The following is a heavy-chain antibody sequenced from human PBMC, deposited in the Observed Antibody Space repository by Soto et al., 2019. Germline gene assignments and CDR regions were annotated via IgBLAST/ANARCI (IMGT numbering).Heavy chain of an antibody. D-gene: IGHD5-18*01. V-gene: IGHV1-69*01. Sequence: QVQLVQSGAEVKNPGSSVKVSCKASGGTFSSYAISWVRQAPGQGLEWMGGIIPIFGTANYEQKFQGRVTITADDSTITAYMELSSLSYEDTAVYYCARGDTDMVSSFDYWGQGTLVTVAS. CDR2: IIPIFGTA. J-gene: IGHJ4*02. CDR1: GGTFSSYA. CDR3: ARGDTDMVSSFDY.